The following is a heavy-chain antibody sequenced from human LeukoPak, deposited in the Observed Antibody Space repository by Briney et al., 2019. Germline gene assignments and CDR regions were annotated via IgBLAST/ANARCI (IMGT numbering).Heavy chain of an antibody. V-gene: IGHV4-30-4*01. CDR1: GDSLSSSTCN. CDR2: ISQSGNS. J-gene: IGHJ4*02. D-gene: IGHD1-14*01. Sequence: SQTLSLTCKVSGDSLSSSTCNWSWIRQPPGKGLEWIGYISQSGNSYFTPSLKSRATISVDTSKNQFSLKLSSVTAADTAVYYCARARRDVAEAMDWGQGTLVTVSS. CDR3: ARARRDVAEAMD.